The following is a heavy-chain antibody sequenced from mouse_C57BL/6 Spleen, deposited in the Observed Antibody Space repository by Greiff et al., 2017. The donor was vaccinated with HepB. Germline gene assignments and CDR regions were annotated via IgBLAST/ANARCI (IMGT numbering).Heavy chain of an antibody. CDR2: IYPRSGNT. CDR3: AEGGLLRGYFDY. V-gene: IGHV1-81*01. CDR1: GYTFTSYG. J-gene: IGHJ2*01. Sequence: QVQLQQSGAELARPGASVKLSCKASGYTFTSYGISWVKQRTGQGLEWIGEIYPRSGNTYYNEKFKGKATLTADKSSSTAYRELRSLTSEDSAVYFGAEGGLLRGYFDYWGQGTTLTVSS. D-gene: IGHD1-1*01.